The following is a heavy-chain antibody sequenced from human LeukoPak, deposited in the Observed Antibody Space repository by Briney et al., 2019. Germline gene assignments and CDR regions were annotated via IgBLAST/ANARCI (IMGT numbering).Heavy chain of an antibody. CDR3: ARKYSSSWYDAFDI. D-gene: IGHD6-13*01. J-gene: IGHJ3*02. CDR2: IIPIFGTA. V-gene: IGHV1-69*13. CDR1: GGTFSSYA. Sequence: ASVKVSCKASGGTFSSYAISWVRQAPGQGLEWMGGIIPIFGTANYAQKFQGRVMITADESTSTAYMELSSLRSEDTAVYYCARKYSSSWYDAFDIWGQGTMVTVSS.